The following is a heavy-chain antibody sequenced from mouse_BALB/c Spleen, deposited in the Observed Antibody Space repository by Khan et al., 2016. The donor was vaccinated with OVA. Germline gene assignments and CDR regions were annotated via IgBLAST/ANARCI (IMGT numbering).Heavy chain of an antibody. CDR3: AREGDDGGLAY. CDR2: ISNRGSTT. D-gene: IGHD2-3*01. V-gene: IGHV5-12*02. Sequence: EVELVESGGGLVQPGGSLKLSCATSGFTFSDYYMYWVRQTPEKRLEWVAYISNRGSTTYYPDTVRGRFTISRDNAKNTLYLQMSRLKSEDTAIYYCAREGDDGGLAYWGQGTLVTVSA. CDR1: GFTFSDYY. J-gene: IGHJ3*01.